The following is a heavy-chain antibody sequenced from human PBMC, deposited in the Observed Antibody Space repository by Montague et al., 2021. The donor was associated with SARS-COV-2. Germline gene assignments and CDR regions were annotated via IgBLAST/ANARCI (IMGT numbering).Heavy chain of an antibody. D-gene: IGHD6-13*01. CDR3: ASSSYSSRWYYFDY. J-gene: IGHJ4*02. CDR2: IYYSGST. Sequence: SETLSLTCTVSGVSLSSSSFYWGWIRQPPGKGLEWIGSIYYSGSTYYNPSLKSRVSISVYTSKKQLSLRLSSVTAADTAVYYCASSSYSSRWYYFDYWGQGTLVAVSS. CDR1: GVSLSSSSFY. V-gene: IGHV4-39*01.